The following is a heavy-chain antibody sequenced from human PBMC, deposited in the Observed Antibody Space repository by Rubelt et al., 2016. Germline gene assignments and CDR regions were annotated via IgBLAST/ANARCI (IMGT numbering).Heavy chain of an antibody. D-gene: IGHD6-19*01. CDR3: AIVLAVAGTSP. CDR1: GFTFSSYS. V-gene: IGHV3-21*01. CDR2: ISSSSSYI. J-gene: IGHJ5*02. Sequence: EVQLVESGGGLVKPGGSLRLSCAASGFTFSSYSMNWVRQAPGKGLEWVSSISSSSSYIYYADSVKGLFTISRENAKISLYLQMNSLRAEDTAVYYCAIVLAVAGTSPWGQGTLVTVSS.